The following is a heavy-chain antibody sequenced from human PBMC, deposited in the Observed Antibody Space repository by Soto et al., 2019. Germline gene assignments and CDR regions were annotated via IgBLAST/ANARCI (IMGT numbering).Heavy chain of an antibody. Sequence: QVQLQESGPGLVKPSETLSLTCTVSGGSVSSGSYYWSWIRQPPGKGLEWIGYIYYSGSTNYNPSLKSRVPISVDTSKNHFYLKLSSVTAADTAVYYCARVANYYGMDVWGQGTTVTVFS. CDR1: GGSVSSGSYY. V-gene: IGHV4-61*03. CDR2: IYYSGST. CDR3: ARVANYYGMDV. J-gene: IGHJ6*02.